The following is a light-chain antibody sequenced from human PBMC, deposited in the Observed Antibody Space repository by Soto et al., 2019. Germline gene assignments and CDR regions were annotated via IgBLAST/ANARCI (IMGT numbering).Light chain of an antibody. CDR2: AAS. V-gene: IGKV3-15*01. J-gene: IGKJ4*01. CDR3: QQYNDLVT. Sequence: VVMTQSPATLSVSPGERVTLSCRASQSVSSHLAWYQQKPRQAPRILMYAASTSANGIPARFSGSGSGTEFTLIISSLQSEDFALYYCQQYNDLVTFGGGTKVEIK. CDR1: QSVSSH.